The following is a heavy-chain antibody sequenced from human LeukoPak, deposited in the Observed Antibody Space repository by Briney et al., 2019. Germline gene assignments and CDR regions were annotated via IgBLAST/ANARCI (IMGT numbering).Heavy chain of an antibody. D-gene: IGHD3-22*01. V-gene: IGHV5-51*01. CDR2: IYPGDSDT. CDR3: ARLPGTVYDSSGYGGGYFDY. Sequence: GESLKISCKGSGYSFTSYWIGWVRQMPRKGLEWMGIIYPGDSDTRYSPSFQGQVTISADKSISTAYLQWSSLKASDTAMYYCARLPGTVYDSSGYGGGYFDYWGQGTLVTVSS. CDR1: GYSFTSYW. J-gene: IGHJ4*02.